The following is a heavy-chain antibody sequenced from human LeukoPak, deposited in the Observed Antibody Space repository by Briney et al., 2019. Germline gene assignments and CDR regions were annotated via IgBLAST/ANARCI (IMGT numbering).Heavy chain of an antibody. J-gene: IGHJ4*02. CDR1: GGSFSSSNYY. Sequence: SETLSLTCTVSGGSFSSSNYYWGWIRQPPGKGLEWIGSIYYSGITYYNPSLKSRVTISVETSNNQFSLKLSSVTAADTAVYYSARLASGSYGPLTPFDYGDQGTLVTVPS. D-gene: IGHD1-26*01. CDR3: ARLASGSYGPLTPFDY. V-gene: IGHV4-39*01. CDR2: IYYSGIT.